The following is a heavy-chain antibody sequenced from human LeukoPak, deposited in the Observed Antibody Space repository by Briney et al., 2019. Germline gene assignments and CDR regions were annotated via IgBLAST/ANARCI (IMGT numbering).Heavy chain of an antibody. CDR3: ARDSGQSIVVMFDI. V-gene: IGHV1-8*01. D-gene: IGHD3-22*01. Sequence: GASVKVSCKASGYTFTSYDINWVRQATGQGLEWMGWMNPNSGNTGYAQKFQGRVTMTRNTSISTAYMELSSLRSEDTAVYYCARDSGQSIVVMFDIWGQGTMVTVSS. CDR2: MNPNSGNT. CDR1: GYTFTSYD. J-gene: IGHJ3*02.